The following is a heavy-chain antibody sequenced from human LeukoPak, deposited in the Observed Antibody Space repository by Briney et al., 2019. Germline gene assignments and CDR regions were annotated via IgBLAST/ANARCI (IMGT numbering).Heavy chain of an antibody. J-gene: IGHJ4*02. V-gene: IGHV3-48*03. D-gene: IGHD5-18*01. Sequence: GGSLRLSCAASGLTFSSYEMNWVRQAPGKGLEWVSYISSSGSTIYYADSVKGRFTISRDNAKNSLYLQMNSLRAEDTAVYYCARADVDTAMFFDYWGQGTLVTVSS. CDR1: GLTFSSYE. CDR3: ARADVDTAMFFDY. CDR2: ISSSGSTI.